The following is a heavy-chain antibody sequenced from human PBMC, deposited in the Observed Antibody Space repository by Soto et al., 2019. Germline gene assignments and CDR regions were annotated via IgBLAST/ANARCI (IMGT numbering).Heavy chain of an antibody. CDR1: GFTVSSNY. CDR2: IYSGGST. D-gene: IGHD3-3*01. J-gene: IGHJ5*02. CDR3: ARSITIFGVVADNWFDP. Sequence: GGSLRLSCAASGFTVSSNYMSWVRQAPGKGLEWVSVIYSGGSTYYADSVKGRFTISRDNSKNTLYLQMNSLRAEDTAVYYCARSITIFGVVADNWFDPWGQGTLVTVSS. V-gene: IGHV3-53*01.